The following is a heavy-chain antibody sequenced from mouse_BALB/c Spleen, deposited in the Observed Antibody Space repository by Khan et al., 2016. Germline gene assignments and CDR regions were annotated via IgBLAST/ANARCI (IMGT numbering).Heavy chain of an antibody. CDR1: GYSITSGYG. D-gene: IGHD6-1*02. J-gene: IGHJ2*01. Sequence: EVQLQESGPGLVKPSQSLSLTCTVTGYSITSGYGWNWIRQFPGNKLEWMGYISYSASTNYNPSPKSRISITRDTSKNQFFLHLTSLPIEYTATYYCAKTARIKYWGKGTTLTVSS. CDR3: AKTARIKY. V-gene: IGHV3-2*02. CDR2: ISYSAST.